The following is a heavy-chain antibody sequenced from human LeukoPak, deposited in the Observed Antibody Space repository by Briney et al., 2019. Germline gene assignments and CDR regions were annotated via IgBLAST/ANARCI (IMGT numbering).Heavy chain of an antibody. D-gene: IGHD2-2*01. CDR3: VAGGYCSSTSCYVRGDPYHGMDV. V-gene: IGHV1-69*13. CDR1: GGTFSSYA. CDR2: IIPIFGTA. Sequence: ASVKVSCKASGGTFSSYAISWVRQAPGQGLEWMGGIIPIFGTANYAQKFQGRVTITADESTSTAYMELSSLRSEDTAVYYCVAGGYCSSTSCYVRGDPYHGMDVWGQGTTVTVSS. J-gene: IGHJ6*02.